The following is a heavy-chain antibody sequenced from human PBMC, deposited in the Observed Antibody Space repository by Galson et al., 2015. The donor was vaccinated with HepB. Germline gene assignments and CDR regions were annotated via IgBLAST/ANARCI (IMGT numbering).Heavy chain of an antibody. V-gene: IGHV3-30-3*01. CDR3: AREKTYYYDSSGYSTKANDY. Sequence: SLRLSCAASGFTFSSYAMHWVRQAPGKGLEWVAVISYDGSIKYYADSVKGRFTISRDNSKNTLYLQMNSLRAEDTAVYYCAREKTYYYDSSGYSTKANDYWGQGTLVTVSS. D-gene: IGHD3-22*01. CDR2: ISYDGSIK. CDR1: GFTFSSYA. J-gene: IGHJ4*02.